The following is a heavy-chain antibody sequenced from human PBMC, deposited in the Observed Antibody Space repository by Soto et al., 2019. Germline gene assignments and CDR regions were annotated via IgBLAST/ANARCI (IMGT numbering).Heavy chain of an antibody. Sequence: VQLLESGGGLVQPGGSLRLSCAASGFTFSSYAMSWVRQAPGKGLEWVSGISYSGNTYYADSVKGRFTISRDNSKNTVFLQMNSLRAEDTAVYYCAKSGGIAAVDPWGQGTLVTVSS. J-gene: IGHJ5*02. V-gene: IGHV3-23*01. CDR1: GFTFSSYA. CDR2: ISYSGNT. CDR3: AKSGGIAAVDP. D-gene: IGHD6-13*01.